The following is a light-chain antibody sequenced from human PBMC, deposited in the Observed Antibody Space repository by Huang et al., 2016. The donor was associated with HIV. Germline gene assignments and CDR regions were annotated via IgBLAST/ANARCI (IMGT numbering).Light chain of an antibody. J-gene: IGKJ3*01. CDR3: QQYNNWPKVFT. CDR2: GAY. Sequence: EIVMTQSPATLSVSPGERATLSGRASQSVSSNLAWYQQNPGQAPRLLIYGAYTRATGIPARFRGSGSGKEFTLTISSLQSEDFAVYYCQQYNNWPKVFTFGPGTKVDIK. CDR1: QSVSSN. V-gene: IGKV3-15*01.